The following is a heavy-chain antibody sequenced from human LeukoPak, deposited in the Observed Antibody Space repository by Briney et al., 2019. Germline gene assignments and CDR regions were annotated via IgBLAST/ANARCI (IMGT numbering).Heavy chain of an antibody. CDR2: IDVPGST. V-gene: IGHV4-31*03. J-gene: IGHJ3*01. CDR3: AKDSRWGPTVVL. Sequence: SETLSLTCTVSGGSISRGGYYWSWIRQHPGKGLGCNGYIDVPGSTHYNPSRKSRVTISGDTSKNQCALKLSSVTAADTAVYYCAKDSRWGPTVVLWGQGTMVTVSS. CDR1: GGSISRGGYY. D-gene: IGHD4-23*01.